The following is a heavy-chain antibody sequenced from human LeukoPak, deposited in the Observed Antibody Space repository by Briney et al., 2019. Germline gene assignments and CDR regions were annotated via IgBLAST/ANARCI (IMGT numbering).Heavy chain of an antibody. V-gene: IGHV3-23*01. CDR2: ITGSGSGT. CDR3: EKGETSGWY. D-gene: IGHD6-19*01. Sequence: GGSLRLSCAASGFTFSSYAMGWVRQTPVKGLEWVSSITGSGSGTYYADFVKGRFTISRDNSKSTLYVQMNSLRVDDTAVYYCEKGETSGWYWGQGTLVTVSS. CDR1: GFTFSSYA. J-gene: IGHJ4*02.